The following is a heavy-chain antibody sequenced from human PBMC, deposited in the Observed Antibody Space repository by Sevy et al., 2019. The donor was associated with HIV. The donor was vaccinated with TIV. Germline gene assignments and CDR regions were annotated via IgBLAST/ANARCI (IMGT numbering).Heavy chain of an antibody. D-gene: IGHD4-17*01. CDR2: MRSKTYGGTI. CDR1: GFTFGDYG. Sequence: GGSLRLSCIGSGFTFGDYGVSWFRQAPGKGLEWVGFMRSKTYGGTIEYAASVKGRFTMSRDDSKCIAYLQMNSLKIGDTAVYYCSSALGSYGDYFTPWGQGTLVTVSS. V-gene: IGHV3-49*03. CDR3: SSALGSYGDYFTP. J-gene: IGHJ4*02.